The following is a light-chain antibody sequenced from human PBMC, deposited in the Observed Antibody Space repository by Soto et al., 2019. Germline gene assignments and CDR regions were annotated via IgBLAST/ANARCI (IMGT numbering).Light chain of an antibody. CDR3: SSYTNINTRACV. CDR2: EVT. J-gene: IGLJ1*01. CDR1: SGDIGSYNR. Sequence: QSALTQPASVSGSPGQSITISCTGTSGDIGSYNRVSWYQQHPGKAPELIIYEVTDRPSGVSNRFSGSKSGNTASLTISGLQAEDEAEYSCSSYTNINTRACVFGTGTKLTVL. V-gene: IGLV2-14*01.